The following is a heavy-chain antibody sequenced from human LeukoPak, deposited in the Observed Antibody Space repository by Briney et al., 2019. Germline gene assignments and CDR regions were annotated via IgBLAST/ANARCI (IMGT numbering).Heavy chain of an antibody. CDR3: ARERLPMVTRYNWFDP. V-gene: IGHV1-2*02. CDR1: GYTFTGYY. D-gene: IGHD4/OR15-4a*01. J-gene: IGHJ5*02. Sequence: ASVKVSCKASGYTFTGYYMHWVRQAPGQGLEWMGWINPNSGGTNYAQKFQGRVTMTRDTSISTAYMELSRLRSDDTAVYYCARERLPMVTRYNWFDPWGQGTLVTVSS. CDR2: INPNSGGT.